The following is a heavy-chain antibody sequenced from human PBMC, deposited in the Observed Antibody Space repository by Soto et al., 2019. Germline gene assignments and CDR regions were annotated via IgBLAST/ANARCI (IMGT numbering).Heavy chain of an antibody. J-gene: IGHJ5*02. CDR3: ARFGSYYDFWSGYPKYSGFDP. V-gene: IGHV4-59*12. CDR1: GGSISSYY. Sequence: PSETLSLTCTVSGGSISSYYWSWIRQPPGKGLEWIGYIYYSGSTNYNPSLKSRVTISVDTSKNQFSLKLSSVTAADTAVYYCARFGSYYDFWSGYPKYSGFDPWDQGTLVTVSS. D-gene: IGHD3-3*01. CDR2: IYYSGST.